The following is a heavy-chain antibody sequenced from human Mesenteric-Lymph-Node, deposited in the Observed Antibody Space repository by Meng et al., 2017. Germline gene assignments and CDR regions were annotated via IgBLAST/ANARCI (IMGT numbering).Heavy chain of an antibody. D-gene: IGHD3-22*01. Sequence: ASVKVSCKASGYTFTSYGISWVRQAPGQGLEWMGWISAYNGNTNYAQKLQGRVTMTTDTSTSTAYMELRSLRSDDTAVYYCARDTRIVTNGRYYYYGMDVWGQGTTVTVSS. CDR1: GYTFTSYG. V-gene: IGHV1-18*01. J-gene: IGHJ6*02. CDR3: ARDTRIVTNGRYYYYGMDV. CDR2: ISAYNGNT.